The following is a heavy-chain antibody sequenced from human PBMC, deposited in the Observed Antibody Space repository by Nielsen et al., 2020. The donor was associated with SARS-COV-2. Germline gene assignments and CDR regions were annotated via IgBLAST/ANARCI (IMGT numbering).Heavy chain of an antibody. CDR3: ARKGGGYYGSGERLSYYYYGMDV. CDR1: GFTFSDYY. Sequence: GESLKIFCAASGFTFSDYYMTWIRQVPGKGLEWVSYISESSTYTNYADSVKGRFTVSRDNARNSLYLHMNSLSADDTAVYYCARKGGGYYGSGERLSYYYYGMDVWGQGTTVTVSS. CDR2: ISESSTYT. D-gene: IGHD3-10*01. J-gene: IGHJ6*02. V-gene: IGHV3-11*03.